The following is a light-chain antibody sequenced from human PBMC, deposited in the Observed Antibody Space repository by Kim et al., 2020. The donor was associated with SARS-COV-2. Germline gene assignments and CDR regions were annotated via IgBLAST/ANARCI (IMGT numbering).Light chain of an antibody. CDR2: EVN. CDR1: TSDVGSYNL. V-gene: IGLV2-23*02. CDR3: CSYTGSGII. J-gene: IGLJ2*01. Sequence: QSALTQPASVSGSPGQWITISCTGTTSDVGSYNLVSWYQQHPGKAPKLMIYEVNKRPSGVSNRFSGSKSGNTASLTVSGLQAEDEADYYCCSYTGSGIIFGGGTKVTVL.